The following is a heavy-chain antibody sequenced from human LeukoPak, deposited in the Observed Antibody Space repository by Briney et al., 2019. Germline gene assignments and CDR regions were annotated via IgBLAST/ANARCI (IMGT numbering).Heavy chain of an antibody. CDR2: ISSSSTTI. J-gene: IGHJ4*02. Sequence: PGGSLRLSCAASGFTFSTYSMNWVRQAPGKGPEWVSYISSSSTTIYYADSVKGRFTISRDNSKNTLYLQMNSLRAEDTAVYYCARDGAYYYDSSGYPPRYWGQGTLVTVSS. D-gene: IGHD3-22*01. V-gene: IGHV3-48*01. CDR3: ARDGAYYYDSSGYPPRY. CDR1: GFTFSTYS.